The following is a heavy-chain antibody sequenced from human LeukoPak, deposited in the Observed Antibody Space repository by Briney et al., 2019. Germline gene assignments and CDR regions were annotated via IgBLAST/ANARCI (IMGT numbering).Heavy chain of an antibody. CDR1: GFSISSGYY. Sequence: KPSGTLSLPCAVSGFSISSGYYWGWMRPAPGKGLGGIGSIYHSGSTYYNPSLKSRVTISVDTSKNQFSLKLSSVTAADTAVYYCARHESPGGATIHWGQGTLVTVSS. CDR3: ARHESPGGATIH. D-gene: IGHD1-26*01. J-gene: IGHJ4*02. V-gene: IGHV4-38-2*01. CDR2: IYHSGST.